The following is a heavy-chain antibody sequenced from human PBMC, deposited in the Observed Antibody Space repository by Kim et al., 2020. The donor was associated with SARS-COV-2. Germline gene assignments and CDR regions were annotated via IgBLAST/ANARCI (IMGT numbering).Heavy chain of an antibody. CDR3: ARDRVGRGPYGGYVYYGMDV. J-gene: IGHJ6*02. D-gene: IGHD5-12*01. V-gene: IGHV4-59*01. Sequence: RVTISVDTSKNQFSLKLSSVTAADTAVYYCARDRVGRGPYGGYVYYGMDVWGQGTTVTVSS.